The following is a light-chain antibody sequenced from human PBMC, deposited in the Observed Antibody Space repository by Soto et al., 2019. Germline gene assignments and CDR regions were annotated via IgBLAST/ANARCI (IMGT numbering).Light chain of an antibody. J-gene: IGKJ1*01. CDR2: DAS. CDR3: QQYNTYSGT. V-gene: IGKV1-5*01. Sequence: IQMTQSRTTLSASVGDRVTITCRASQCISRWLAWYQQKPGKAPKLLIYDASNMESGVPSRFSGSGSGTEVTLTISSLQPDDFAPYYCQQYNTYSGTFGQGTKVEVK. CDR1: QCISRW.